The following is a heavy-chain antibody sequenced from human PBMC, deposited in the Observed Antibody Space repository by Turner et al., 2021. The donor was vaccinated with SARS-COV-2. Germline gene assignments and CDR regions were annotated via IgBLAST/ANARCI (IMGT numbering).Heavy chain of an antibody. V-gene: IGHV3-15*01. J-gene: IGHJ4*02. CDR2: IKTNTRGGTT. CDR3: ATEPLDY. Sequence: EVQLVESGGGLVQPGGSLRLSCAASEFTFSDAWMGWIRQAPGKGLEWVGHIKTNTRGGTTAYTAPVNGRFTISRDDSKNTLYLRMNSLKSEDTAVYYCATEPLDYWGQGILVTVSS. CDR1: EFTFSDAW.